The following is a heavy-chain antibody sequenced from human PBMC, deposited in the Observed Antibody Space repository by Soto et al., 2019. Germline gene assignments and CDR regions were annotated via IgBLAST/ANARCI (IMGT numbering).Heavy chain of an antibody. Sequence: PGGSLRLSCAASGFSFSSYSMNWVRQAPGKGLEWVSCISSSSTYIYYADSVKGRFTISRDNAKNSLYLQMNSLRAEDTAVYYCARMLSYIAVAVSRPFDYWGLVPLFTVS. CDR3: ARMLSYIAVAVSRPFDY. V-gene: IGHV3-21*01. CDR2: ISSSSTYI. CDR1: GFSFSSYS. D-gene: IGHD6-13*01. J-gene: IGHJ4*02.